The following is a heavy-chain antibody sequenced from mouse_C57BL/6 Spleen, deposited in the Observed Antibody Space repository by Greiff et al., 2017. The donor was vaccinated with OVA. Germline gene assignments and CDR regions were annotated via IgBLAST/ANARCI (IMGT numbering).Heavy chain of an antibody. CDR1: GFTFSDYY. J-gene: IGHJ4*01. CDR3: AREAHYYGKAMDY. Sequence: DVHLVESEGGLVQPGSSMKLSCTASGFTFSDYYMAWVRQVPEKGLEWVANINYDGSSTYYLDSLKSRFIISRDNAKNILYLQMSSLKSEDTATYYCAREAHYYGKAMDYWGQGTSVTVSS. V-gene: IGHV5-16*01. D-gene: IGHD1-1*01. CDR2: INYDGSST.